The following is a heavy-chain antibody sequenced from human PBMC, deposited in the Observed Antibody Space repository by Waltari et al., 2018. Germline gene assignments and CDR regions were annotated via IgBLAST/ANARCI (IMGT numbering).Heavy chain of an antibody. CDR3: ARGPKKYSSSSYYYDMDG. D-gene: IGHD6-6*01. V-gene: IGHV1-69*14. J-gene: IGHJ6*03. CDR1: GDTFSSYA. CDR2: ISPIVGTA. Sequence: QVQLVQSGAEVKKPGSSVKVSCTASGDTFSSYAISWVRQAPGQGLEWMGGISPIVGTANYAQKFQGRVTITSDKSTRTAYMELSSLGSEDTVVYYCARGPKKYSSSSYYYDMDGWGKGTTVTVSS.